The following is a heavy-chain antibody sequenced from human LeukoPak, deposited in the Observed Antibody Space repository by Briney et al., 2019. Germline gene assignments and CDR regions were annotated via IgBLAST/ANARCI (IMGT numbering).Heavy chain of an antibody. CDR2: ISAYNGNT. Sequence: ASVTVSCTASGYSFTSYGISWVPQAPGQGLEWMGWISAYNGNTNYAQKLPGRVTITTDTSTSTAYMELRSLRSDDTAVYYCARGGKRWLQSGDWFDPWGQGTLVTVSS. CDR1: GYSFTSYG. CDR3: ARGGKRWLQSGDWFDP. V-gene: IGHV1-18*01. D-gene: IGHD5-24*01. J-gene: IGHJ5*02.